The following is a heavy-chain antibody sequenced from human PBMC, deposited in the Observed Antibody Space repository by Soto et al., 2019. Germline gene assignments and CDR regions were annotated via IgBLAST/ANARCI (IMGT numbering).Heavy chain of an antibody. Sequence: GGSLRLSCAASGFTFDDYAMHWVRQAPGKGLQWVSGLVGNGGDRNYADSVRGRFTVSRDNSKNTLYLQMNNLRDEDTAVYYCAKDFIANNGVWEAFDMWGRGTEVTVSS. D-gene: IGHD2-8*01. CDR2: LVGNGGDR. CDR1: GFTFDDYA. J-gene: IGHJ3*02. CDR3: AKDFIANNGVWEAFDM. V-gene: IGHV3-23*01.